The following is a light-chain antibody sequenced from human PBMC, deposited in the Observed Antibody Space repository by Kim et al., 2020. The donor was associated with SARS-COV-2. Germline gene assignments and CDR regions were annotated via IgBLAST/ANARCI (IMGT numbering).Light chain of an antibody. Sequence: QSIAISCTGTSTDVGNYGLVSWYQQHPGKAPKLMISEVTKRPSGVSNRFSGSKSGNTASLTISGLQAEDEADYYCCSDAGSNTPVVFGGGTQLTVL. J-gene: IGLJ2*01. CDR1: STDVGNYGL. CDR3: CSDAGSNTPVV. CDR2: EVT. V-gene: IGLV2-23*02.